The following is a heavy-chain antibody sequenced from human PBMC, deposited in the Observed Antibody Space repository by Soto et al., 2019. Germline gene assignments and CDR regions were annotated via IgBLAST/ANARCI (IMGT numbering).Heavy chain of an antibody. Sequence: EVQLLESGGGLVQPGGSLRLSCAASGFTFSSYAMSWVRQAPGKGLEWVSAISGSGGSTYYADSVKGRFTISRDNSKNKLYLQMNSLRAEHTAVYYCAKVLSVVRGERMFDYWGQGTLVTVSS. D-gene: IGHD3-10*01. CDR2: ISGSGGST. V-gene: IGHV3-23*01. CDR1: GFTFSSYA. J-gene: IGHJ4*02. CDR3: AKVLSVVRGERMFDY.